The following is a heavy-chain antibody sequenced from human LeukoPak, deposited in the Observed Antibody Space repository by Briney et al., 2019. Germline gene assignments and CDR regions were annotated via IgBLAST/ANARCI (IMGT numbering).Heavy chain of an antibody. J-gene: IGHJ5*02. D-gene: IGHD3-9*01. Sequence: GASVKVSCKASGYPFISYYMHWVRQAPGQGLEWLGIINPSGGSTTYAQKFQGRVTMTRDTSTSTVYMELSSLRSEGTAMYYCARDHSGYPYNWFDPWGPGTLVTVSS. V-gene: IGHV1-46*01. CDR2: INPSGGST. CDR3: ARDHSGYPYNWFDP. CDR1: GYPFISYY.